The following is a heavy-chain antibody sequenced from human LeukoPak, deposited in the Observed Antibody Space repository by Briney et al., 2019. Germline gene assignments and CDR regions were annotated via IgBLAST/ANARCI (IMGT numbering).Heavy chain of an antibody. CDR3: ARTLLRPPYLYGMDV. CDR1: GASISSGSFS. Sequence: SETLSLTCAVSGASISSGSFSWSWIRRPPGKGLEWIGYIYQSGSTSYNPSLKSRVTISLDRSQNHFSLKVSSVTAADTAVYYCARTLLRPPYLYGMDVWGQGTTVTVSS. J-gene: IGHJ6*02. V-gene: IGHV4-30-2*01. CDR2: IYQSGST.